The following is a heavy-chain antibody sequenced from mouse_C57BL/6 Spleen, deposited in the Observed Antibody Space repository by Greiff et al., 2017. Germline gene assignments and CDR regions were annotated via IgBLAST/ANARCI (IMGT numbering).Heavy chain of an antibody. D-gene: IGHD2-4*01. CDR1: GFTFSDYY. Sequence: EVKLVESEGGLVQPGSSMKLSCTASGFTFSDYYMAWVRQVPEKGLEWVANINYDGSSTYYLDSLKSRFIISRDTAKNILYLQMSSLKAEDTATYYCARDNYDYDDAMDYWGQGTSVTVAS. V-gene: IGHV5-16*01. CDR3: ARDNYDYDDAMDY. J-gene: IGHJ4*01. CDR2: INYDGSST.